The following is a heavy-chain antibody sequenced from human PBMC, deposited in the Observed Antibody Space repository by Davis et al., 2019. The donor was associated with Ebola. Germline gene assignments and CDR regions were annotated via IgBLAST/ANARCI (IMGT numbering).Heavy chain of an antibody. J-gene: IGHJ6*02. D-gene: IGHD3-9*01. CDR1: GFTFSSYA. CDR2: ISYDGSNK. V-gene: IGHV3-30-3*01. Sequence: GESLKISCAASGFTFSSYAMHWVRQAPGKGLEWVAVISYDGSNKYYADSVKGRFTISRDNSKNTLYLQMNSLRAEDTAVYYCARALYGILTGYWYYGMDVWGQGTTVTVSS. CDR3: ARALYGILTGYWYYGMDV.